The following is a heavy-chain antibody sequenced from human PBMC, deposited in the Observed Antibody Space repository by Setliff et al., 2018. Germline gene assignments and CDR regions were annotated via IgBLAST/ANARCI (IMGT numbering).Heavy chain of an antibody. V-gene: IGHV3-30*04. Sequence: GGSLRLSCEASGFIFNSFAMHWVRQTPGKGLEWVALISYDETKINYADSVKGRFTISRDNAKNSLYLQMNSLRAEDTAVYYCARGDRWGYSYGPYYYGMDVWGQGTTVTVS. CDR2: ISYDETKI. D-gene: IGHD5-18*01. CDR3: ARGDRWGYSYGPYYYGMDV. CDR1: GFIFNSFA. J-gene: IGHJ6*02.